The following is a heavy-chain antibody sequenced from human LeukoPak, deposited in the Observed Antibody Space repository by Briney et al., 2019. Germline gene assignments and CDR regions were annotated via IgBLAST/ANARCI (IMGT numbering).Heavy chain of an antibody. J-gene: IGHJ4*02. D-gene: IGHD3-16*02. V-gene: IGHV4-39*01. Sequence: SETLSLTCTVSGGSINSNSNYWGWIRQPPGKGPEWIGSISYSGNTYYRSSLKSRVTISVDTSKNQFSLKLSSVTAADTAVYYCARLTFGGVIAVFDYWGQGTLVTVSS. CDR3: ARLTFGGVIAVFDY. CDR2: ISYSGNT. CDR1: GGSINSNSNY.